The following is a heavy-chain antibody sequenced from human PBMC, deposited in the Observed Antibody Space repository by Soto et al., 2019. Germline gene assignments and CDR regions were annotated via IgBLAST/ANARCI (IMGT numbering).Heavy chain of an antibody. Sequence: QVQLVESGGGVVQPGRSLRLSCAASGFTFSSYGMHWVRQAPGKGLEWVAVISYDGSNKYYADSVKGRFTISRDNSKNTLYLQMNSLRAEDTAVYYCAKVRCSGGSCSFDYWGQGTLVTVSS. CDR1: GFTFSSYG. V-gene: IGHV3-30*18. D-gene: IGHD2-15*01. CDR2: ISYDGSNK. J-gene: IGHJ4*02. CDR3: AKVRCSGGSCSFDY.